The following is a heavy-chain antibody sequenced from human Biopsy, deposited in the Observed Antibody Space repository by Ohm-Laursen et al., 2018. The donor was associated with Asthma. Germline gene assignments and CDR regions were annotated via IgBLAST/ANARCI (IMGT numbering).Heavy chain of an antibody. J-gene: IGHJ6*02. CDR1: GYTFNSAG. V-gene: IGHV1-18*01. CDR2: ISVYNGNT. CDR3: AKPGDFSHYYGIDV. D-gene: IGHD1-14*01. Sequence: ASVKVSCKTSGYTFNSAGIAWVRQAPGQGLEWMGWISVYNGNTKVAQKLQDRVTMITDTSTSTAYKEMGRLRSHDTAVNFSAKPGDFSHYYGIDVWGQGTTVTVS.